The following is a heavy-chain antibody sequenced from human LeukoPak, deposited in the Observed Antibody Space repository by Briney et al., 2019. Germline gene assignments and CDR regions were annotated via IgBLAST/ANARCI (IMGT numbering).Heavy chain of an antibody. CDR1: GFTFSSYS. CDR2: ISSSSSTI. D-gene: IGHD5-12*01. J-gene: IGHJ6*02. V-gene: IGHV3-48*01. Sequence: GGSLRLSCAASGFTFSSYSMNWVRQAPGKGLEWVSYISSSSSTIYYADSVKGRFTISRDNAKNSLYLQMNSLRAEDTAVYYCARDIVATIPHYGMDVWGQGTTVTVSS. CDR3: ARDIVATIPHYGMDV.